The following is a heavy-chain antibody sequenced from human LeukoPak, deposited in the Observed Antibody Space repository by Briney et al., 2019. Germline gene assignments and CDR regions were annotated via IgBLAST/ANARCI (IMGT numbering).Heavy chain of an antibody. D-gene: IGHD4-11*01. Sequence: GGSLRLSCAASGFTVSSNYMSWVRQAPGKGLEWVSVIYSGGSTYYADSVKGRFTISRDNAKNSLYLQMNSLRAEDTAVYYCARARAYQWSYSKGEALAPALYYYYYGMDVWGQGTTVTVSS. CDR3: ARARAYQWSYSKGEALAPALYYYYYGMDV. J-gene: IGHJ6*02. CDR2: IYSGGST. CDR1: GFTVSSNY. V-gene: IGHV3-53*01.